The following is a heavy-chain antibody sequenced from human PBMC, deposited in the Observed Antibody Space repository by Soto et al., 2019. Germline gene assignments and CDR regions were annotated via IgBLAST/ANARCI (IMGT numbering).Heavy chain of an antibody. CDR1: GFSFSTYY. CDR2: IHSDGSTT. CDR3: AGTYGSNTHFLY. D-gene: IGHD4-17*01. V-gene: IGHV3-74*01. Sequence: EVQLVESGGAVVQPGESLRLSCAASGFSFSTYYMHWVRQVPGKGLVWVSRIHSDGSTTTYADSVRGRFTISRDNTKNTLYLKMNRLRADDTAVYYWAGTYGSNTHFLYWGQGTLVTVST. J-gene: IGHJ4*02.